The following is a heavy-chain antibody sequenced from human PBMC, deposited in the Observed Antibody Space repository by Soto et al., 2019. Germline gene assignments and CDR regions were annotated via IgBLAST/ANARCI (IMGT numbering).Heavy chain of an antibody. J-gene: IGHJ6*02. V-gene: IGHV1-69*01. CDR2: IIPIFGTT. Sequence: QVQPLQSGDEVKKPGSSVTLSCKASGGTFTSYAISWVRQAPGQGLEWKGGIIPIFGTTYYAQKFQGRDTITADESTSTAYMELTILRSEDAAVYHCASDSVPDYGVDVGGQGFTVTVCS. CDR3: ASDSVPDYGVDV. CDR1: GGTFTSYA.